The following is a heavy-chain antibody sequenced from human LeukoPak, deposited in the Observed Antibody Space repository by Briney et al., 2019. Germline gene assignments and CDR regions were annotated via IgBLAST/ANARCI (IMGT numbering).Heavy chain of an antibody. CDR2: ISSSSSYI. Sequence: PGGSLRLSCAASSFILRSYSTNWVRQAPGKGLEWVSSISSSSSYIYYADSVKGRFTISRDNAKNSLYLQMNSLRAEDTAVHYFTSPAYYYGSGSPAGGGEFDYWGQGTLVTVSS. CDR1: SFILRSYS. D-gene: IGHD3-10*01. V-gene: IGHV3-21*01. J-gene: IGHJ4*02. CDR3: TSPAYYYGSGSPAGGGEFDY.